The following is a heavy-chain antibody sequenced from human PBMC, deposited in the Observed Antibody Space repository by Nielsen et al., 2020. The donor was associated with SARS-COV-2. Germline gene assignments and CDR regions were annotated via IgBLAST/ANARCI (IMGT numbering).Heavy chain of an antibody. CDR1: GFSVSSHD. V-gene: IGHV3-53*01. J-gene: IGHJ6*02. CDR2: IYSDGST. Sequence: GESLKISCAASGFSVSSHDMNWVRQAPGKGLQWVSLIYSDGSTKYADSVKGRFTISRDNSRNTVYLQMNSLRAEDTAVYYCARVPHYDFWSGLLGYYGMDVWGQGTTVTVSS. D-gene: IGHD3-3*01. CDR3: ARVPHYDFWSGLLGYYGMDV.